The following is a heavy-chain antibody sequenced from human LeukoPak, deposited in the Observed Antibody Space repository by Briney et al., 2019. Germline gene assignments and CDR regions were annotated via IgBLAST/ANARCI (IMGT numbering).Heavy chain of an antibody. CDR1: GLSVADTY. J-gene: IGHJ6*03. V-gene: IGHV3-53*01. D-gene: IGHD1-14*01. CDR2: LYIAGES. Sequence: PGGSLRLSCAVSGLSVADTYMAWVRQAPGKGLEWVATLYIAGESYYADSVRGRFNISRDNSENTLSLQMTTVRDDDTAIYYCAAGFRSEFIYFYLHVWGKGTPVTVSS. CDR3: AAGFRSEFIYFYLHV.